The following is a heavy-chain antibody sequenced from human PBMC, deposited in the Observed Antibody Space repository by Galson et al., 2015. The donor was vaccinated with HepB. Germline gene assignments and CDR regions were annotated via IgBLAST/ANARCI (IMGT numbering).Heavy chain of an antibody. Sequence: SLRLSCAASGFTFSSYWMHWVRQAPGKGLVWVSRINSDGSSTSYADSVKGRFTISRDNAKNTLYLQMNSLRAEDTAVYYCARVLTYRDGYNTLYYWGQGTLVTVSS. CDR3: ARVLTYRDGYNTLYY. CDR1: GFTFSSYW. CDR2: INSDGSST. D-gene: IGHD5-24*01. V-gene: IGHV3-74*01. J-gene: IGHJ4*02.